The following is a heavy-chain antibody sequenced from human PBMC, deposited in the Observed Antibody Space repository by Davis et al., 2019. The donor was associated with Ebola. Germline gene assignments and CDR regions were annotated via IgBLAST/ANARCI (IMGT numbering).Heavy chain of an antibody. CDR3: ARRANFDWLRYYGTDV. CDR1: GGSISSSSYY. J-gene: IGHJ6*02. D-gene: IGHD3-9*01. Sequence: GSLRLSCTVSGGSISSSSYYWGWIRQPPGKGLEWIGSIYYSGSTYYNPSLKSRVTISVDTSKNQFSLKLSSVTAADTAVYYCARRANFDWLRYYGTDVWGQGTTVTVSS. V-gene: IGHV4-39*01. CDR2: IYYSGST.